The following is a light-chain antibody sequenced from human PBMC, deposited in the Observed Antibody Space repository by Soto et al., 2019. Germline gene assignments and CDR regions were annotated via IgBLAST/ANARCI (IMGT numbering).Light chain of an antibody. CDR1: SGHSSYV. V-gene: IGLV4-60*02. CDR2: LEGSGGY. Sequence: QPVLTQSSSASASLGSSVKLTCTLSSGHSSYVIAWHQQQPGKAPRYLMKLEGSGGYNKGSGVPDRFSGSSSGADRYLTISNLQFEDEADYYRETWDGNTRVFGGGTKLTVL. J-gene: IGLJ3*02. CDR3: ETWDGNTRV.